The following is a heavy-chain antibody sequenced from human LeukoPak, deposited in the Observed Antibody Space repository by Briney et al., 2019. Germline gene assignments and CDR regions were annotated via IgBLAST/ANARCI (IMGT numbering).Heavy chain of an antibody. CDR2: VYDVGFS. Sequence: SETLSLTCTVSGESIRRSPYHWGWVRQTPGKGLEWIGTVYDVGFSHYNPSLSSRATIVLDTSKNHFSLKMTSVIAADTAVYYCARGDSWRETHYWGQGVLVTVSS. J-gene: IGHJ4*02. V-gene: IGHV4-39*02. CDR3: ARGDSWRETHY. CDR1: GESIRRSPYH. D-gene: IGHD4-11*01.